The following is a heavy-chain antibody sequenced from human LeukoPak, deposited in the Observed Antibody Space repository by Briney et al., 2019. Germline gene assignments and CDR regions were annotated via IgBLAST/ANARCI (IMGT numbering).Heavy chain of an antibody. CDR1: GFTFSSYG. J-gene: IGHJ6*02. CDR2: IRYDGSNK. CDR3: ARELPPIGGYYYYGMDV. V-gene: IGHV3-30*02. Sequence: GGSLRLSCAASGFTFSSYGMHWVRQAPGKGLEWVAFIRYDGSNKYYADSVKGRFTISRDNSKNTLYLQMNSLRAEDTAVYYCARELPPIGGYYYYGMDVWGQGTTVTVSS.